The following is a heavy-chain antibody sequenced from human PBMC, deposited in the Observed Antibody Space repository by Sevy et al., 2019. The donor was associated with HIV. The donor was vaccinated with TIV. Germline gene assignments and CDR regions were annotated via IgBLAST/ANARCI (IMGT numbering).Heavy chain of an antibody. D-gene: IGHD3-22*01. CDR3: AKHPIKWLLNGGEYFQH. V-gene: IGHV3-30*18. CDR2: ISYDGSNK. CDR1: GFTFSSYG. Sequence: GGSPRLSCAASGFTFSSYGMHRVRQAPGKGLEWVAVISYDGSNKYYADSVKGRFTISRDNSKNTLYLQMNSLRAEDTAVYYCAKHPIKWLLNGGEYFQHWGQGTLVTVSS. J-gene: IGHJ1*01.